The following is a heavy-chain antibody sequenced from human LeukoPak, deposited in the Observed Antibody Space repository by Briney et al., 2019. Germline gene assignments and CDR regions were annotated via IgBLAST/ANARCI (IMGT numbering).Heavy chain of an antibody. CDR2: IKQDGSEK. D-gene: IGHD3-22*01. CDR3: ARDLYRIVVVPHYFDY. Sequence: GGSLRLSCAASGFTFSSYSMNWARQAPGKGLEWVANIKQDGSEKYYVDSVKGRFTISRDNAKNSLYLQMNSLRAEDTAMYYCARDLYRIVVVPHYFDYWGQGTLVTVSS. J-gene: IGHJ4*02. CDR1: GFTFSSYS. V-gene: IGHV3-7*01.